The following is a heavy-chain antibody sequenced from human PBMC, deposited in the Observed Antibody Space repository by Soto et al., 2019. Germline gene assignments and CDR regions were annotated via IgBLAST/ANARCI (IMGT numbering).Heavy chain of an antibody. CDR1: GFTFSGYS. D-gene: IGHD6-6*01. CDR2: ISSSSSYI. CDR3: ARDTGSPSAWFDP. J-gene: IGHJ5*02. Sequence: GGSLRRSCAASGFTFSGYSMNWVRQAPGKGLEWVSSISSSSSYIYYADSVKGRFTISRDNAKNSLYLQMNSLRAEDTAVYYCARDTGSPSAWFDPWGQGTLVTVSS. V-gene: IGHV3-21*01.